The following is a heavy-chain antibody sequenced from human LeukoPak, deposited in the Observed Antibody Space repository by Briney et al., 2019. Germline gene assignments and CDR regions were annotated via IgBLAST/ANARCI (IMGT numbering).Heavy chain of an antibody. Sequence: GRSLRLSYAASGFTFSSYGMHWVRQAPGKGLEWVAVIWYDGSNKYYADSVKGRFTISRDNSKNTLYLQMNSLRAEDTAVYYCARAIGYCSGGSCYSPWFDPWGQGTLVTVSS. J-gene: IGHJ5*02. CDR1: GFTFSSYG. D-gene: IGHD2-15*01. CDR3: ARAIGYCSGGSCYSPWFDP. V-gene: IGHV3-33*01. CDR2: IWYDGSNK.